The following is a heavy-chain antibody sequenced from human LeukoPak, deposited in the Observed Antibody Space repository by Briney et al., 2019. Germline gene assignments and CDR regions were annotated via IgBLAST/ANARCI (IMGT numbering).Heavy chain of an antibody. CDR2: ISSSSSYI. Sequence: GGSLRLSCAASGFTFSSYSMNWVRQAPGKGLEWVSSISSSSSYIYYEDSVKGRFTISRDNAESTLYLQMNSLRAEDTAVYYCARGGSGSFDYWGQGTPVTVSS. V-gene: IGHV3-21*01. D-gene: IGHD2-15*01. CDR1: GFTFSSYS. CDR3: ARGGSGSFDY. J-gene: IGHJ4*02.